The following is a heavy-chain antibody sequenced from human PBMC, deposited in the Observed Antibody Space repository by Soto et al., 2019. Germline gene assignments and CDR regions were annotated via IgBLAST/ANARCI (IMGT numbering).Heavy chain of an antibody. Sequence: QVQLVESGGGVVQPGRSLRLSCAASGFTFSSYGMHWVRQAPGKGLEWVAVISYDGSNKYYADSVKGRFTISRDNSKNTLHRQMNSLRAEDTAVYYCANDRAGTTFYYYCGMDVWGQGTTVTVPS. CDR1: GFTFSSYG. J-gene: IGHJ6*02. D-gene: IGHD1-7*01. CDR2: ISYDGSNK. CDR3: ANDRAGTTFYYYCGMDV. V-gene: IGHV3-30*18.